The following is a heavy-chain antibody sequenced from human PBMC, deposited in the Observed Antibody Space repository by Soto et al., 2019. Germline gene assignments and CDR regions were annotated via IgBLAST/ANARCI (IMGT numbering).Heavy chain of an antibody. CDR1: GGSISSYY. CDR3: AGVHSSPAAIVVDAEMFDY. J-gene: IGHJ4*02. Sequence: SETLSLTCTVSGGSISSYYWSWIRQPPGKGLEWIGYIYYSGSTNYNPSLKSRVTISVDTSKNQFSLKLSSVTAADTAVYYCAGVHSSPAAIVVDAEMFDYWGQGTLVTVSS. CDR2: IYYSGST. V-gene: IGHV4-59*01. D-gene: IGHD2-2*01.